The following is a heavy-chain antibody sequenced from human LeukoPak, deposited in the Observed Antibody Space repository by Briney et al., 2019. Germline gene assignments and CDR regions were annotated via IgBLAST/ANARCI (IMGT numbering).Heavy chain of an antibody. J-gene: IGHJ4*02. CDR2: FSYSGST. D-gene: IGHD3-22*01. CDR1: GGSIRSSSYY. Sequence: PSETLSLTCTVSGGSIRSSSYYWGWVRQPPGKGLEWIGSFSYSGSTYYNPSLKSRVSISVDTSNSQFSLKLSSVTAADAAVYYCARHGPMYHNMYYYEKPPFDYWGQGTLVTVSS. V-gene: IGHV4-39*01. CDR3: ARHGPMYHNMYYYEKPPFDY.